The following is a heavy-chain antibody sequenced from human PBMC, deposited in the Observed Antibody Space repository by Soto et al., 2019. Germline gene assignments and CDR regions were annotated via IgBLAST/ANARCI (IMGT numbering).Heavy chain of an antibody. V-gene: IGHV1-8*01. CDR3: ARMETFGSVKWLDP. CDR2: MNPGSGDT. J-gene: IGHJ5*02. CDR1: GYSFTNND. D-gene: IGHD3-16*01. Sequence: ASVKVSCKASGYSFTNNDVSWVRQATGQGLEWMGWMNPGSGDTGYAQKFQGRVTMTRDISIATAYMELSSLRSDDTAIYYCARMETFGSVKWLDPWSQGTWVTVSS.